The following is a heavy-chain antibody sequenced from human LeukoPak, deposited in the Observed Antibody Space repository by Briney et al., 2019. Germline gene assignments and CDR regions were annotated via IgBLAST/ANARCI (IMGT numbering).Heavy chain of an antibody. Sequence: GGSLRLSCAASGFTFSSYGMHWVRQAPGKGLEWVAFIRYDGSNKYYADSVEGRFTISRDNSKNMLYLQMNSLRAEDTAVYYCAKAPRDDFWSGYSSFDYWGQGTLVTVSS. V-gene: IGHV3-30*02. CDR3: AKAPRDDFWSGYSSFDY. D-gene: IGHD3-3*01. CDR2: IRYDGSNK. J-gene: IGHJ4*02. CDR1: GFTFSSYG.